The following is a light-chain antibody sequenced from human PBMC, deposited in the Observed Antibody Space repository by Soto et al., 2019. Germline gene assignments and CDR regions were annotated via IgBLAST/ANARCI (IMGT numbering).Light chain of an antibody. V-gene: IGLV2-8*01. CDR1: SSDVGGYNY. CDR3: SSYADSNNLV. Sequence: QSVLTQPPSASGSPGQSVTISCTGTSSDVGGYNYVSWYQQQPGKVPKLIIYEVSKWPSGVPDRFSGSRSGNTASLTVSGLQAEDEADYYCSSYADSNNLVFGGGTQLTVL. CDR2: EVS. J-gene: IGLJ2*01.